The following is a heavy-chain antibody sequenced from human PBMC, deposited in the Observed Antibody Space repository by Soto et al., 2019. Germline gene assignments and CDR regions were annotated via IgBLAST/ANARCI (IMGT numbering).Heavy chain of an antibody. CDR3: ARQDPMALYYFDY. J-gene: IGHJ4*02. D-gene: IGHD5-12*01. V-gene: IGHV5-51*01. CDR2: IYPGDSDT. Sequence: GESLKISCKGSGYSFTTHWIGWVRQMPGKGLEWMGIIYPGDSDTRYSPSFQGQVTISADKSINTAYLQWSSLKASDTAMYYCARQDPMALYYFDYWGQGTLVTVSS. CDR1: GYSFTTHW.